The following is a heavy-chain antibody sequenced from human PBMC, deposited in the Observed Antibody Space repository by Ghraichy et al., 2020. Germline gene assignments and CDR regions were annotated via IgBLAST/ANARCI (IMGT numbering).Heavy chain of an antibody. J-gene: IGHJ6*02. CDR1: GYTLTELS. D-gene: IGHD4/OR15-4a*01. Sequence: ASVKVSCKVSGYTLTELSMHWVRQAPGKGLEWMGGFDPEDGETIYAQKFQGRVTMTEDTSTDTAFMELSSLRSEDTAGYYCATDLRHDYQLPKPGWRRTKKPADYYGMDVWGQGTTVTVSS. CDR3: ATDLRHDYQLPKPGWRRTKKPADYYGMDV. V-gene: IGHV1-24*01. CDR2: FDPEDGET.